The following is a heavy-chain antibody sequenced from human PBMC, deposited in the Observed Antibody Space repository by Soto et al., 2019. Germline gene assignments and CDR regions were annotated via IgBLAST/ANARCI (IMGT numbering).Heavy chain of an antibody. J-gene: IGHJ6*02. CDR1: GFTFNTYG. D-gene: IGHD2-15*01. CDR2: IWYDGSNK. V-gene: IGHV3-33*08. CDR3: ARADCTGAYCYSWPFNYGVDV. Sequence: QVQLVESGGGVVQPGGSLRLSCTTSGFTFNTYGMHWVRQAPGKGLEWVAIIWYDGSNKYYADSVKGRFTISRDNSRNTLYLQVNSLRAEDTDLYYCARADCTGAYCYSWPFNYGVDVWGQGTTVTVSS.